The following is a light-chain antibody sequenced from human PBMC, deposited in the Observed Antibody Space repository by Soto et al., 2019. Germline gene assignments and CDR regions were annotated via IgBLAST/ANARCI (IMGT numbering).Light chain of an antibody. CDR2: GNT. J-gene: IGLJ1*01. V-gene: IGLV1-40*01. CDR1: SSNIGAGYD. Sequence: QSVLTQPPSVSGAPGQRVTISCTGSSSNIGAGYDVHWYQQLPGTAPKLLIYGNTHRPSGVPDRFSGSKSGTSASLAITGLQAEDEADYYCQSFDSGLSGSRVFGTGTKVTVL. CDR3: QSFDSGLSGSRV.